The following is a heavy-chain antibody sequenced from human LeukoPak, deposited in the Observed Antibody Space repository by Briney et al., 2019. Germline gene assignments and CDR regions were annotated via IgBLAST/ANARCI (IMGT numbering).Heavy chain of an antibody. V-gene: IGHV3-30*18. J-gene: IGHJ6*02. CDR2: ISYDGSNK. CDR1: GFTFSSYG. D-gene: IGHD2-8*01. CDR3: AKSTSGYCTNGVCYTGHYYYGMDV. Sequence: GGSLRLSCAASGFTFSSYGVHWVRQAPGKGLEWVAVISYDGSNKYYADSVKGRFTISRDNSKNTLYLQMNSLRAEDTAVYYCAKSTSGYCTNGVCYTGHYYYGMDVWGQGTTVTVSS.